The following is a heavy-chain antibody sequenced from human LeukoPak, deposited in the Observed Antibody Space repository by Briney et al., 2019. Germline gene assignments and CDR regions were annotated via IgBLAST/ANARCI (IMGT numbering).Heavy chain of an antibody. CDR2: TYYSGIA. D-gene: IGHD3-10*01. CDR3: APGDFSGFWFDP. CDR1: GGSISNTNYY. Sequence: SETLSLTCTVSGGSISNTNYYWGWIRQPPGKGLEWIGTTYYSGIAYYNPSLKSRVTISIDTSKNQFSLKLSSVTAADTAVYYCAPGDFSGFWFDPWGRGTLVTVSS. J-gene: IGHJ5*02. V-gene: IGHV4-39*01.